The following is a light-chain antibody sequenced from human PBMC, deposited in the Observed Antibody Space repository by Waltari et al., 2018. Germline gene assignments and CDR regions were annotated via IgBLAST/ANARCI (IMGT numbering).Light chain of an antibody. CDR2: SAS. J-gene: IGKJ2*01. CDR3: QQSYITPYT. V-gene: IGKV1-39*01. Sequence: DIQMTQAPSSLSASVGDRVTMTCRTSQSITGHLNWFQQQPGKAPKLQIHSASALQSGVPSRFSGRGSGTHFTLTISSLQPEDFATYFCQQSYITPYTFGQGTKLEIK. CDR1: QSITGH.